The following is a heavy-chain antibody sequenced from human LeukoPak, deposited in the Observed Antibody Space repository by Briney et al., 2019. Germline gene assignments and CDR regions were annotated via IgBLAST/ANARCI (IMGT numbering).Heavy chain of an antibody. CDR2: IKSKTDGGTI. J-gene: IGHJ4*02. Sequence: GGSLRLSCAASGFTFSNAWMSWVRQAPGKGPAWVGRIKSKTDGGTIDYAAPVKGRFTISTDDSKTTLSLQMHSLKTEDTAVYYCTTEGGWSYHFDSWGQGTLVTVFS. V-gene: IGHV3-15*01. D-gene: IGHD2-15*01. CDR1: GFTFSNAW. CDR3: TTEGGWSYHFDS.